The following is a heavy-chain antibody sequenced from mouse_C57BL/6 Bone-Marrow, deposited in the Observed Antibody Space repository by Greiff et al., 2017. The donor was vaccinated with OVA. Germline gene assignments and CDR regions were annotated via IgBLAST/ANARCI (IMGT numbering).Heavy chain of an antibody. CDR2: IHPNSGST. D-gene: IGHD1-1*01. V-gene: IGHV1-64*01. J-gene: IGHJ2*01. CDR1: GYTFTSYW. Sequence: QVQLQQPGAELVKPGASVKLSCKASGYTFTSYWMHWVKQRPGQGLEWIGIIHPNSGSTNYNEKFKSKATLTVDKSSSTAYMQLSSLTSEDSAVYYCARPIYYYGVTDYWGQGTTLTVSS. CDR3: ARPIYYYGVTDY.